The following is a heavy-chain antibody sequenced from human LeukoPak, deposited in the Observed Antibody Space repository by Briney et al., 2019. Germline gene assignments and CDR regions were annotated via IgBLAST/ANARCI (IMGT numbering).Heavy chain of an antibody. CDR2: ISSSSSYI. D-gene: IGHD3-22*01. Sequence: GGSLRLSCAASGFTFSAYSMNWVRQAPGKGLEWVSSISSSSSYIYYADSVKGRFTISRDNAKNSLYLQMNSLRAEDTAVYYCAKDGPQGYDSSRDAFDIWGQGTMVTVSS. CDR3: AKDGPQGYDSSRDAFDI. CDR1: GFTFSAYS. V-gene: IGHV3-21*01. J-gene: IGHJ3*02.